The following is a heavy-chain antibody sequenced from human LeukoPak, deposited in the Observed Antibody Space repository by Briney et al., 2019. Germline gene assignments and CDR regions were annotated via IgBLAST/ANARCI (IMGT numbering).Heavy chain of an antibody. D-gene: IGHD3-10*01. Sequence: NSSETLSLTCTVSGGSISSSSYYWGWIRQPPGKGLEWIGSIYYSGSTYYNPSLKSRITISVDTSKNQFSLKLSSVTAADTAVYYCARDLGGSGSYSDYWGQGTLVTVSS. CDR1: GGSISSSSYY. CDR2: IYYSGST. V-gene: IGHV4-39*07. J-gene: IGHJ4*02. CDR3: ARDLGGSGSYSDY.